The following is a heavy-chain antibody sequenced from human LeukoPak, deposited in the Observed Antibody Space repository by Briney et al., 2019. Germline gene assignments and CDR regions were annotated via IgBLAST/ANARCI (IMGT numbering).Heavy chain of an antibody. CDR2: IYYSGST. Sequence: PSETLSLTCTVSGGSISSSYYYWSWIRQPPGKGLEWIGSIYYSGSTYYNPSLKSRVTISVDTSQNQFSLKLSSVTAADTAVYYCARSSGYYPQWAFDIWGQGTMVTVSS. J-gene: IGHJ3*02. CDR1: GGSISSSYYY. D-gene: IGHD3-22*01. V-gene: IGHV4-39*01. CDR3: ARSSGYYPQWAFDI.